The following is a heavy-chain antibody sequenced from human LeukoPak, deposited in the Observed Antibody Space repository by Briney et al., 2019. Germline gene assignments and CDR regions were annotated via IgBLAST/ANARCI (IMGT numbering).Heavy chain of an antibody. CDR2: IYYGGST. V-gene: IGHV4-39*01. D-gene: IGHD3-22*01. CDR3: ARAYYYASSAFDI. Sequence: SETLSLTCTVSGGSISSNTYYWDWIRRPPGKGLECIGSIYYGGSTYYNPSLKSRVIISVDTSKNQFSLKLSSVTAADTAVYYCARAYYYASSAFDIWGQGTMDTVSS. CDR1: GGSISSNTYY. J-gene: IGHJ3*02.